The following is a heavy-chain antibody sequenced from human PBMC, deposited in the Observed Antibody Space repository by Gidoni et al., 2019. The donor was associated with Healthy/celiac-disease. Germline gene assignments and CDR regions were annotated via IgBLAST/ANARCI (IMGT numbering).Heavy chain of an antibody. CDR3: ARDGGGGYDY. J-gene: IGHJ4*02. V-gene: IGHV3-13*01. D-gene: IGHD5-12*01. CDR2: SGTAGDT. CDR1: GFTFSSYD. Sequence: EVQPVEAGRGLVQPGGSLRLSCAASGFTFSSYDMHWVRQATGKGLEWVSASGTAGDTFYPGSVKGRFTISRENAKNSLYRQMNSLRAGDTAVYYCARDGGGGYDYWGQGTLVTVSS.